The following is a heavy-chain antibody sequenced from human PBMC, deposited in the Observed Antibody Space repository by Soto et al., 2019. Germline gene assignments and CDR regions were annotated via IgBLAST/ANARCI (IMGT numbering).Heavy chain of an antibody. CDR1: GGTFSSYA. Sequence: GASVKVSCKASGGTFSSYAISWVRQAPGKGLEWVSAISGSGGSTYYADSVKGRFTISRDNSKNTLYLQMNSLRAEDTAVYYCAKVYVYSSGWYLVHWGQGTLVTVSS. CDR3: AKVYVYSSGWYLVH. V-gene: IGHV3-23*01. J-gene: IGHJ4*02. CDR2: ISGSGGST. D-gene: IGHD6-19*01.